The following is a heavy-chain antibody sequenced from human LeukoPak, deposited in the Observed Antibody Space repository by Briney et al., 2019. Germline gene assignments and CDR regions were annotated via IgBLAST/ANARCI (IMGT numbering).Heavy chain of an antibody. V-gene: IGHV3-21*01. J-gene: IGHJ4*02. Sequence: PGGSLRLSCAASGFTFSSYSMNWVRQAPGKGLEWVSSISSSSSYIYYADSVRGRFTISRDNAKNSLYLQMNSLRAEDTAVYYCARTPIAAAGEVDYWGQGTLVTVSS. CDR2: ISSSSSYI. D-gene: IGHD6-13*01. CDR3: ARTPIAAAGEVDY. CDR1: GFTFSSYS.